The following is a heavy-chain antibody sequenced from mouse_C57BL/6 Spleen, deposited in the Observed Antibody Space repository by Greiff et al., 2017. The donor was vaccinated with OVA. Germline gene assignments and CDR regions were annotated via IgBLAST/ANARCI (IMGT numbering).Heavy chain of an antibody. Sequence: QVQLQQPGAELVRPGSSVKLSCKASGYTFTSYWMHWVKQRPIQGLEWIGNIDPSDSETHYNQKFKDKATLTVDKSSSTAYMQLSSLTSEDSAVYYCARSGTTSGFDYWGQGTTLTVSS. J-gene: IGHJ2*01. V-gene: IGHV1-52*01. CDR1: GYTFTSYW. CDR3: ARSGTTSGFDY. D-gene: IGHD1-1*01. CDR2: IDPSDSET.